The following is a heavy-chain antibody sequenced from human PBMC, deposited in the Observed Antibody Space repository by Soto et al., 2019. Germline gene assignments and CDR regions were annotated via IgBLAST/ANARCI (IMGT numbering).Heavy chain of an antibody. V-gene: IGHV4-39*01. Sequence: SETLSLTCTVSGGSISSSSYYWGWIRQPPGKGLEWIGSIYYSGSTYYNPSLKSRVTISVDTSKNQFSLKLSSVTAADTAVYYCATLYYDFWSGSYYYYMAVWGKGTTVTVSS. CDR2: IYYSGST. D-gene: IGHD3-3*01. CDR1: GGSISSSSYY. CDR3: ATLYYDFWSGSYYYYMAV. J-gene: IGHJ6*03.